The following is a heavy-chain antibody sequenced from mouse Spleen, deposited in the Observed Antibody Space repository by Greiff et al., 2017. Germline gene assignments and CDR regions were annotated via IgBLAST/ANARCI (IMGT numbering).Heavy chain of an antibody. CDR3: ARHEGTSGFAY. D-gene: IGHD3-3*01. CDR2: INPSNGGT. Sequence: VQLQQSGTELVKPGASVKLSCKASGYTFTSYWMHWVKQRPGQGLEWIGNINPSNGGTNYNEKFKSKATLTVDKSSSTVYMELSRLTSEDSAVYFCARHEGTSGFAYWGQGTLVTVSA. J-gene: IGHJ3*01. CDR1: GYTFTSYW. V-gene: IGHV1-53*01.